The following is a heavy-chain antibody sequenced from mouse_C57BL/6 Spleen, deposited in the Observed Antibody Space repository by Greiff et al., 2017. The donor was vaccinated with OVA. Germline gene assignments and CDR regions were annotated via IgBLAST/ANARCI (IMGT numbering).Heavy chain of an antibody. V-gene: IGHV1-74*01. D-gene: IGHD4-1*01. CDR1: GYTFTSYW. Sequence: QVQLKQPGAELVKPGASVKVSCKASGYTFTSYWMHWVKQRPGQGLAWIGRLHPSDSDTKSNQKFKGKATLHVDKSSSTAYMQLSSLTSEDSAVYYCAMEVGRSLFDYWGQGTTLTVSS. J-gene: IGHJ2*01. CDR3: AMEVGRSLFDY. CDR2: LHPSDSDT.